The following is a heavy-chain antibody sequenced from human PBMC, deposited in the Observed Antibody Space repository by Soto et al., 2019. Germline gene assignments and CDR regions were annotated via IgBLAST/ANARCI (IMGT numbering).Heavy chain of an antibody. CDR2: IYYSGST. J-gene: IGHJ6*03. CDR1: GGSISSSSYY. D-gene: IGHD6-13*01. CDR3: ARSIAAQRRTHYYYYMDV. Sequence: SETLSLTCTVSGGSISSSSYYWGWIRQPPGKGLEWIGSIYYSGSTYYNPSLKSRVTISVDTSKNQFSLKLSSVTAADTAVYYCARSIAAQRRTHYYYYMDVWGKGTTVTVSS. V-gene: IGHV4-39*01.